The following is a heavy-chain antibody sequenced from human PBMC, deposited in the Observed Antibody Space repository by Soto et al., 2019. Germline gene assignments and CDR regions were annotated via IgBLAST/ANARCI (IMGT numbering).Heavy chain of an antibody. Sequence: GGSLRLSCAASGFTFSSYAMSWVRRAPGKGLEWVSAISGSGGSTYYADSVKGRFTISRDNSKNTLYLQMNSLRAEDTAVYYCAKDMAVAGNLDYWGQGTLVTVSS. V-gene: IGHV3-23*01. D-gene: IGHD6-19*01. J-gene: IGHJ4*02. CDR2: ISGSGGST. CDR3: AKDMAVAGNLDY. CDR1: GFTFSSYA.